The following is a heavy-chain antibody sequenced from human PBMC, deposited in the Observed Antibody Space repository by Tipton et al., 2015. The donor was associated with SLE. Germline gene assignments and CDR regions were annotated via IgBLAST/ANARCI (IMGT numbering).Heavy chain of an antibody. V-gene: IGHV4-59*08. CDR1: GGSISSYY. J-gene: IGHJ4*02. CDR2: IYYSGST. CDR3: ARSSIAASFDY. D-gene: IGHD6-6*01. Sequence: TLSLTCTVSGGSISSYYWSWIRQPPGKGLEWIGYIYYSGSTNYNPSLKSRVTISVDTSKNQFSLKLSSVTAADTAGYYCARSSIAASFDYWGQGTLVTVSS.